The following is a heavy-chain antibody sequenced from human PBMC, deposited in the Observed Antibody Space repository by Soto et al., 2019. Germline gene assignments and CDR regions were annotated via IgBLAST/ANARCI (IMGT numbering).Heavy chain of an antibody. CDR3: ANAGRYDSSGYYQFDY. CDR2: ISYDGSNK. D-gene: IGHD3-22*01. V-gene: IGHV3-30*18. Sequence: GGSLRLSCADSGFTFSSYGMHWVRQAPGKGLEWVAVISYDGSNKYYADSVKGRFTISRDNSKNTLYLQMNSLRAEDTAVYYCANAGRYDSSGYYQFDYWGQGTLVSVSS. J-gene: IGHJ4*02. CDR1: GFTFSSYG.